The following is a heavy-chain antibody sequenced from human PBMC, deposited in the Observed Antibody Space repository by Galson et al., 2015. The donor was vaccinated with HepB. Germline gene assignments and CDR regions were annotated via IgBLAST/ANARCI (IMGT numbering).Heavy chain of an antibody. J-gene: IGHJ4*02. CDR2: IYSGGST. V-gene: IGHV3-66*01. Sequence: SLRLSCAASGFTVSSNYMSWVRQAPGKGLEWVSVIYSGGSTYYADSVKGRFTISRDNSMNTLYLQMNSLRAEDAAVYYCARGTPRKGRDGHYGGNSGGVYFDYWGQGTLVTVSS. CDR1: GFTVSSNY. CDR3: ARGTPRKGRDGHYGGNSGGVYFDY. D-gene: IGHD4-23*01.